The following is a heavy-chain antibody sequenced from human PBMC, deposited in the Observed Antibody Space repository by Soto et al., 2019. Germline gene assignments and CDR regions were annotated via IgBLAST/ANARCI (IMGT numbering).Heavy chain of an antibody. Sequence: PGESLKISCKGSGYIFSIYWIAWVRQMPGKGLEWMGIIYPGDSDTRYSPSFQGQVTISADKSISTAYLQWSSLKASDTAMYYCARLLLNGGSLATFDIWGQGTMVIVSS. J-gene: IGHJ3*02. CDR1: GYIFSIYW. V-gene: IGHV5-51*01. CDR3: ARLLLNGGSLATFDI. D-gene: IGHD1-26*01. CDR2: IYPGDSDT.